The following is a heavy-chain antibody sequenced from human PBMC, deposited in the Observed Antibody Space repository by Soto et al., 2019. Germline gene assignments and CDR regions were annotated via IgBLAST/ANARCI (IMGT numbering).Heavy chain of an antibody. CDR1: GFTFSSYA. CDR3: ARCYGDYYIHF. J-gene: IGHJ4*02. D-gene: IGHD4-17*01. V-gene: IGHV3-23*01. CDR2: ISGSGGST. Sequence: QSGGSLRLSCAASGFTFSSYAMSWVRQAPGKGLEWVSAISGSGGSTYYADSVKGRFTISRDNSKNTLYLQMNSLRAEDTAVYYCARCYGDYYIHFWGQGILVTVSS.